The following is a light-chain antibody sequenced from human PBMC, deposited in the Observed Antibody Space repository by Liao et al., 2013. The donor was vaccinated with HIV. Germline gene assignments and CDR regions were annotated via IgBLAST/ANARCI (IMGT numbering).Light chain of an antibody. CDR1: KLGDKY. J-gene: IGLJ3*02. V-gene: IGLV3-1*01. Sequence: SYELTQPPSVSVSPGQTASITCSGDKLGDKYACWYQQKPGQSPVLVIYQDSKRPXGIPERFSGSKSGNTATLTISRVEAGDEADYYCQVWDTSSDHWVFGGGTQLTVL. CDR3: QVWDTSSDHWV. CDR2: QDS.